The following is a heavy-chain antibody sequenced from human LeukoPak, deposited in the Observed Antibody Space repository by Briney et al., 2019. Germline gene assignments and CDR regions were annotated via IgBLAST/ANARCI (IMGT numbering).Heavy chain of an antibody. Sequence: GGSLRLSCAASGFTFSSYAMSWVRQAPGKGLEWVSAISGSGGSTYYADSVKGRFTISRDNSKNTLYLQMSSLRAEDTAVYYCAKDRDFDWLLSFDYWGQGTLVTVSS. CDR2: ISGSGGST. J-gene: IGHJ4*02. CDR3: AKDRDFDWLLSFDY. V-gene: IGHV3-23*01. CDR1: GFTFSSYA. D-gene: IGHD3-9*01.